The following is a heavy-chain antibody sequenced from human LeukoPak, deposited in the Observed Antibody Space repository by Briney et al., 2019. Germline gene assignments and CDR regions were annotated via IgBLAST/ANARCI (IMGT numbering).Heavy chain of an antibody. D-gene: IGHD5-12*01. CDR2: ISGSGGST. CDR1: GFTFSSYA. CDR3: APDPNKWLRNY. Sequence: GGSLRLSCAASGFTFSSYAMSWVRQAPGKGLEWVSAISGSGGSTYYADSVKGRFTISRDNSKNTLYLQMNSLRAEGTAVYYCAPDPNKWLRNYWGQGTLVTVSS. V-gene: IGHV3-23*01. J-gene: IGHJ4*02.